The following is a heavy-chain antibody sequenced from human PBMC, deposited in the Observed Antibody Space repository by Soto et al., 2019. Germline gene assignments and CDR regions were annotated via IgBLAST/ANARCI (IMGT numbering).Heavy chain of an antibody. D-gene: IGHD3-10*01. CDR2: ISYDGSNK. J-gene: IGHJ5*02. CDR1: GFTFSSYG. V-gene: IGHV3-30*18. Sequence: HPGGSLRLSCAASGFTFSSYGMHWVRQAPGKGLEWVAVISYDGSNKYYADSVKGRFTISRDNSKNTLYLQMNSLRAEDTAVYYCAKTIPVYGSVRGPFDPWGQGTLVTVSS. CDR3: AKTIPVYGSVRGPFDP.